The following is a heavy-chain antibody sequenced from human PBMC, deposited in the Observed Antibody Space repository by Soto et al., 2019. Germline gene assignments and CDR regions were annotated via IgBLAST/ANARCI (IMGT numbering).Heavy chain of an antibody. D-gene: IGHD3-16*01. J-gene: IGHJ4*02. CDR3: ARSRGGYFDY. V-gene: IGHV4-34*01. Sequence: SETLSLTCAVYGGSFSGYYWSWIRQPPGKGLEWIGEIYHSGSTNYNPSLKSRVTISVDTSKNQFSLKLSSVTAADTAVYYCARSRGGYFDYWGQGTLVTVSS. CDR2: IYHSGST. CDR1: GGSFSGYY.